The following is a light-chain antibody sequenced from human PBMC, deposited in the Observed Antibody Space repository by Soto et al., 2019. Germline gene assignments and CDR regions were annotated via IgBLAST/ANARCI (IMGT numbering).Light chain of an antibody. CDR1: QSVSNSY. Sequence: EIVLTQSPGTLPLSPGERNTLSCRASQSVSNSYLDWYQQKHGQAPRLVIYGASSRATGIPERFSGSGSGTDFTLTISRLEREDCAVDYCQQYGSSPPITFGQGTRLEI. J-gene: IGKJ5*01. V-gene: IGKV3-20*01. CDR2: GAS. CDR3: QQYGSSPPIT.